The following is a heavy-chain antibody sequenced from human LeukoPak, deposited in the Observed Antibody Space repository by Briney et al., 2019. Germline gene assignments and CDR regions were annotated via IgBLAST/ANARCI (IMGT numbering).Heavy chain of an antibody. CDR2: ISSTSSYI. CDR1: GFTFSSYT. J-gene: IGHJ4*02. CDR3: ARGGTVYYDS. D-gene: IGHD3-16*01. V-gene: IGHV3-21*01. Sequence: GGSLRLSCEGSGFTFSSYTMIWVRQAPGKGLEWLTSISSTSSYIYYADSVKGRFTISRDNAKNSLYLQMNSLTAEDTAVYYCARGGTVYYDSWGQGTLVTVSS.